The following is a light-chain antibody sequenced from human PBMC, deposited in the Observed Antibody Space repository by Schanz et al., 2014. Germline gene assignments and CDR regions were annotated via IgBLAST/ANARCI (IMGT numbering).Light chain of an antibody. V-gene: IGLV2-14*03. Sequence: QSALTQPASVSGSPGQSITISCTGISSDVGGYKYVSWYQQHPGKAPKLMIYDVSNRPSGVSNRFSGSKSGNTASLTISGLQAEDEADFYCSSYTSSSYSRVFGGGTKVTVL. J-gene: IGLJ2*01. CDR1: SSDVGGYKY. CDR3: SSYTSSSYSRV. CDR2: DVS.